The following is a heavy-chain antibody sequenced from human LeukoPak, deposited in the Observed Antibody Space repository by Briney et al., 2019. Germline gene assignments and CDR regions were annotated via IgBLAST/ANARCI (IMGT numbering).Heavy chain of an antibody. CDR2: IRYDGSSE. D-gene: IGHD2-15*01. Sequence: PGGSLRLPCAASGFTFSTYGTHWVRQAPGKGLEWVAVIRYDGSSEYYADSVKGRFIISRDNSKNTLYLQMNSLGAEDTAVYYCARYCSGGSCYMGLIWGQGTLVTVSS. CDR3: ARYCSGGSCYMGLI. CDR1: GFTFSTYG. V-gene: IGHV3-33*01. J-gene: IGHJ4*02.